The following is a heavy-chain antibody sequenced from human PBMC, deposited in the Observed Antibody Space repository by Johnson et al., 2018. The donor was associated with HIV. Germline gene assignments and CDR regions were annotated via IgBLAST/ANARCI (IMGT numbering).Heavy chain of an antibody. D-gene: IGHD3-22*01. V-gene: IGHV3-30*14. CDR2: ISYDGSNK. CDR1: GITFSSYA. Sequence: QVQLVESGGGLEQPGGSLRLSCAASGITFSSYAMSWVRQAPGTGLEWVAFISYDGSNKYYADSVKGRFTISTDNSKHTLYLQMNSLRAEDTAVYYCARDATYYYDSSGYHDAFDIWGPGTMVTVSS. J-gene: IGHJ3*02. CDR3: ARDATYYYDSSGYHDAFDI.